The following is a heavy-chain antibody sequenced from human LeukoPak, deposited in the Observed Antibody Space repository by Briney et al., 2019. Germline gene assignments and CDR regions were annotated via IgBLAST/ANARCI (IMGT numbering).Heavy chain of an antibody. CDR3: ARDATRGGDNDY. D-gene: IGHD2-21*02. V-gene: IGHV3-7*01. Sequence: GGSLRLSCAASGFTFSSYAMHWVRQAPGKGLEWVANINEDGSYKYHADSVKGRLTISRDNAKNSLYLQMNSLRAEDTAVYYCARDATRGGDNDYWGQGTRVIVSS. J-gene: IGHJ4*02. CDR2: INEDGSYK. CDR1: GFTFSSYA.